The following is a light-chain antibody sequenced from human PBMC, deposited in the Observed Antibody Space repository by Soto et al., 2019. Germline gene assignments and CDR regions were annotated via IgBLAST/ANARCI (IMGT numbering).Light chain of an antibody. Sequence: EMVLTQSPGTLSLSPGERATLSCRASQSVSSSYLAWYQQKPGQAPRLLIYGASSRATGIPDRFSGSGSGTDFTLTISRLEPEDFAGYYCQQYCSSPYTFGQGTKLEIK. J-gene: IGKJ2*01. V-gene: IGKV3-20*01. CDR2: GAS. CDR3: QQYCSSPYT. CDR1: QSVSSSY.